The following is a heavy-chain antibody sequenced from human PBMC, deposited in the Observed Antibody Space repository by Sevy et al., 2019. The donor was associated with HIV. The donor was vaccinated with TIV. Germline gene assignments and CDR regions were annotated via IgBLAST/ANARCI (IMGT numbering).Heavy chain of an antibody. D-gene: IGHD2-8*01. CDR2: LSFGCGKI. J-gene: IGHJ4*02. CDR1: GFTFNIYS. Sequence: GSLRLSCAASGFTFNIYSMSWVRQTPGKGLEWVATLSFGCGKINHADSVKGRFTMSRDNSKSSVYLQMNNLRPEDTAVYYCAREGCTKPHDYWGQGTLVTVSS. CDR3: AREGCTKPHDY. V-gene: IGHV3-23*01.